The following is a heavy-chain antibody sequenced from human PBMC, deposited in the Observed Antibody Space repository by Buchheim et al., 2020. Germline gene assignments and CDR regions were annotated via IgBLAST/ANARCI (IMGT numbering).Heavy chain of an antibody. Sequence: QVQLVQSGAEVKKPGASVKVSCKASGYTFTGYYMRWVRQAPGQGLEWMGWINPNSGGTNYAQKFQGWVTMTRDTSISTAYMELSRLRSDDTAVYYCARADAGIGYCSSTSCYGFDYWGQGTL. CDR1: GYTFTGYY. J-gene: IGHJ4*02. V-gene: IGHV1-2*04. D-gene: IGHD2-2*01. CDR3: ARADAGIGYCSSTSCYGFDY. CDR2: INPNSGGT.